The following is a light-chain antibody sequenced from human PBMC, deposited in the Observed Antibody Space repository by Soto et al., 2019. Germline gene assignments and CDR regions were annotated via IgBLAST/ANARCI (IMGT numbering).Light chain of an antibody. J-gene: IGKJ1*01. CDR2: AAS. Sequence: DIQMTQSPSSLSASVGDRVTITCRASQSISSYLNWYQQKPGKAPKXXIYAASSLQSGVPPRFSGSGSGKDFTLTIAALQPDDFATYYCHQSFSSPRTFGQGTKVDIK. V-gene: IGKV1-39*01. CDR3: HQSFSSPRT. CDR1: QSISSY.